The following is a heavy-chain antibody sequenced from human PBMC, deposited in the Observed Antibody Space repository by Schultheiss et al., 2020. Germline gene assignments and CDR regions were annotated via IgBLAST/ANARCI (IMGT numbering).Heavy chain of an antibody. D-gene: IGHD3-22*01. CDR1: GFTFSSYA. V-gene: IGHV3-9*01. CDR2: ISWNSGSI. Sequence: GGSLRLSCAASGFTFSSYAMSWVRQAPGKGLEWVSGISWNSGSIGYADSVKGRFTISRDNAKNSLYLQMNSLRAEDTALYYCAKDLDSSGQNLGDYWGQGTLVNGYS. CDR3: AKDLDSSGQNLGDY. J-gene: IGHJ4*02.